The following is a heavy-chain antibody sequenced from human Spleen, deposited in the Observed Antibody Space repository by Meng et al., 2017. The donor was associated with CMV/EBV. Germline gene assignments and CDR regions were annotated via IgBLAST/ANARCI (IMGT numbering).Heavy chain of an antibody. CDR1: GFSWSGCA. D-gene: IGHD5-24*01. J-gene: IGHJ4*02. CDR2: IGGSGGVT. CDR3: AKGPHPTTRWLSFDH. V-gene: IGHV3-23*01. Sequence: SGFSWSGCAMTWVRQAPGKGLEWVSSIGGSGGVTNYVGSVRDRFNISRDNSKNTVYLQTHSLRVEDTAVYYCAKGPHPTTRWLSFDHWGLGTLVTVSS.